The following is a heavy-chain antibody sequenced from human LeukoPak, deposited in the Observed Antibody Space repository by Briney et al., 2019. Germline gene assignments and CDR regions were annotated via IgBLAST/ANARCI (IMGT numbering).Heavy chain of an antibody. CDR3: ARQNYYDSSGYYPNAFDI. V-gene: IGHV3-48*03. J-gene: IGHJ3*02. Sequence: GGSLRLSCAASGFTFSSYEMNWVRQAPGKGLEWVSYISSSGSTIYYADSVKGRFTISRDNAKNSLYLQMNSLRAEDTAVYYCARQNYYDSSGYYPNAFDIWGQGTMVTVSS. CDR1: GFTFSSYE. CDR2: ISSSGSTI. D-gene: IGHD3-22*01.